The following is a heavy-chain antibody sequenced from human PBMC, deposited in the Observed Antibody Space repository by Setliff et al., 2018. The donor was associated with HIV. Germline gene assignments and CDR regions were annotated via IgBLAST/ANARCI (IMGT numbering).Heavy chain of an antibody. D-gene: IGHD3-10*01. J-gene: IGHJ6*02. V-gene: IGHV4-38-2*01. CDR1: GYSISNGYY. Sequence: PSETLSLTCALSGYSISNGYYWGWIRQPSGKGLEWIGSIYHSGSTFYNPSLRSRVTISVDTSQDQFSLKVNSVTAADTAVYYCASPKERYYYGSGTNVREYYGMDVWGQGTTVTVSS. CDR3: ASPKERYYYGSGTNVREYYGMDV. CDR2: IYHSGST.